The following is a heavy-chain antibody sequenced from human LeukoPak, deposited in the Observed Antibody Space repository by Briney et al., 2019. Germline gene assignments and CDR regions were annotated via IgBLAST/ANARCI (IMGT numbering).Heavy chain of an antibody. Sequence: SETLSLTCAVYGGSFSGYYWSWIRQPPGKGLEWIGEINHSGSTNYNPSLKSRVTISVDTSKNQFSLKLSSVTAADTAVYYCARVPSRGERRTSCYWFDYWGQGTLVTVSS. J-gene: IGHJ4*02. CDR3: ARVPSRGERRTSCYWFDY. V-gene: IGHV4-34*01. CDR1: GGSFSGYY. CDR2: INHSGST. D-gene: IGHD2-2*01.